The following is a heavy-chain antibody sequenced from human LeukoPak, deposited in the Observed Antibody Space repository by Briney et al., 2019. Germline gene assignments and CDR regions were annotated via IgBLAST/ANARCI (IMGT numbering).Heavy chain of an antibody. CDR1: GGSFSGYY. D-gene: IGHD5-18*01. V-gene: IGHV4-34*01. CDR2: INHSGST. CDR3: ARTVDTAITYYFDY. J-gene: IGHJ4*02. Sequence: SETLSLTCAVYGGSFSGYYWSWIRQPPGKGLEWIGEINHSGSTNYNPSLKSRVTISVDTSKNQFSLKLSSVTAADTAGYYCARTVDTAITYYFDYWGQGTLVTVSS.